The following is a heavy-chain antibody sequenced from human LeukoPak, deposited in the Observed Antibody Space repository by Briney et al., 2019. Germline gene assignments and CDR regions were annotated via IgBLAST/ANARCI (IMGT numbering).Heavy chain of an antibody. CDR2: IYSGGST. D-gene: IGHD3-10*01. CDR3: ARAMGSGSYSVDY. V-gene: IGHV3-66*01. CDR1: GFTVSSNY. J-gene: IGHJ4*02. Sequence: SGGSLRLSCAASGFTVSSNYMSWVRQAPGKGLEWVSVIYSGGSTNYADSVKGRFTISRDNSKNTLYLQMDSLRAEDTAVYYCARAMGSGSYSVDYWGQGTLVTVSS.